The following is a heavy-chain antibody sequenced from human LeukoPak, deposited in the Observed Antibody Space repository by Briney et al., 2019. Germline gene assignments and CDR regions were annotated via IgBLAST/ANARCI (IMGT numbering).Heavy chain of an antibody. CDR2: IIPILGIA. CDR3: ARGNRITIFGVVIYDAFDI. J-gene: IGHJ3*02. Sequence: ASVKVSCKASGGTFSSYAISWVRQAPGQGLEWMGRIIPILGIANYAQKFQGRVTITADKSTSTAYMELSSLRSEDTAVYYCARGNRITIFGVVIYDAFDIWGQGTMVTVSS. CDR1: GGTFSSYA. D-gene: IGHD3-3*01. V-gene: IGHV1-69*04.